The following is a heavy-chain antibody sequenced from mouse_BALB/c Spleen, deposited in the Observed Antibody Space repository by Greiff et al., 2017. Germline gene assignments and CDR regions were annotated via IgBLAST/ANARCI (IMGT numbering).Heavy chain of an antibody. CDR3: ARDEGGYYGSRGFAY. V-gene: IGHV5-4*02. Sequence: EVQVVESGGGLVKPGGSLKLSCAASGFTFSDYYMYWVRQTPEKRLEWVATISDGGSYTYYPDSVKGRFTISRDNAKNNLYLQMSSLKSEDTAMYYCARDEGGYYGSRGFAYWGQGTLVTVSA. J-gene: IGHJ3*01. CDR1: GFTFSDYY. CDR2: ISDGGSYT. D-gene: IGHD1-1*01.